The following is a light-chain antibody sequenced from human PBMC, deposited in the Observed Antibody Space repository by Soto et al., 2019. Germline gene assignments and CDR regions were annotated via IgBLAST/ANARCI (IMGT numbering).Light chain of an antibody. CDR1: QSISSY. CDR3: KQSYSTPPT. J-gene: IGKJ2*01. V-gene: IGKV1-39*01. CDR2: AAS. Sequence: DIQMTQSPSSLSASVGDRVTITCRASQSISSYLNWYQQKPGKAPKLLIYAASSLQSGVPSRFSVSGSGTDFTLTISSLQPEDFATYYCKQSYSTPPTFGQGTKLEIK.